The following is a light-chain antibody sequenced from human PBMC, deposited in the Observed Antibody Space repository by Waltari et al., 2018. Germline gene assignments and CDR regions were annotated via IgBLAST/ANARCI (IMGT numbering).Light chain of an antibody. J-gene: IGKJ2*01. CDR1: QSVSTK. V-gene: IGKV3D-15*01. CDR2: DAS. CDR3: QQRSNWNT. Sequence: EIVMTQSPATLSVSPGEGVTLSCRASQSVSTKLAWYQLKPGQAPRLLIYDASSRATGIPARFSGSGSGTEFTLTISSLEPEDFAVYYCQQRSNWNTFGQGTKLEIK.